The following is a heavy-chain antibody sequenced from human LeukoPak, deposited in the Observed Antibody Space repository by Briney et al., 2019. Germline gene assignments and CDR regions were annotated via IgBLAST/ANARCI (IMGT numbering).Heavy chain of an antibody. CDR3: ARDRSRDGYNSHMDV. V-gene: IGHV3-23*01. CDR1: GFTFSSYA. Sequence: GGSLRLSCAASGFTFSSYAMSWVRQAPGKGLEWVSAISGSGGSTYYADSVKGRFTISRDNSKNTLYPQMNSLRAEDTAVYYCARDRSRDGYNSHMDVWGKGTTVTVSS. CDR2: ISGSGGST. D-gene: IGHD5-24*01. J-gene: IGHJ6*03.